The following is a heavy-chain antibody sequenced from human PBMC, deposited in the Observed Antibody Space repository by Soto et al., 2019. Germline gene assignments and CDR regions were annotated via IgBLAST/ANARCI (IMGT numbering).Heavy chain of an antibody. Sequence: QVQLVQSGAEVKKPGASVKVSCKASGYTFTSYGISWVRQAPGQGLEWMGWISAYNGNTNYAQKLQGRVTMTTDTSTSTAYMGLRSLRSDDPSVYSCARNDVWSGYTPAGPYYYYYGMDVWGQGTTVTVSS. D-gene: IGHD3-3*01. CDR2: ISAYNGNT. CDR3: ARNDVWSGYTPAGPYYYYYGMDV. V-gene: IGHV1-18*04. CDR1: GYTFTSYG. J-gene: IGHJ6*02.